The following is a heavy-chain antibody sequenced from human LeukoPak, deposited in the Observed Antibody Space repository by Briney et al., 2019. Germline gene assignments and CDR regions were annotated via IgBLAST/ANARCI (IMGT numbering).Heavy chain of an antibody. Sequence: SETLSLTCTVSRASINSYYWSWIRQPPGKGLEWIGCVSYSGSTDYNPALKSRVTISEDTSKSQVSLKLRSVTAADTAVYFCARGKFGDFEDWGQGTTVTVSS. D-gene: IGHD4-17*01. CDR3: ARGKFGDFED. CDR1: RASINSYY. CDR2: VSYSGST. V-gene: IGHV4-59*01. J-gene: IGHJ6*02.